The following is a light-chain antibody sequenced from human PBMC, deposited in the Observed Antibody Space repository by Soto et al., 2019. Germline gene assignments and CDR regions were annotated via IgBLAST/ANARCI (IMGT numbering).Light chain of an antibody. CDR1: QTISKW. V-gene: IGKV1-5*03. CDR3: QHYSSFST. J-gene: IGKJ2*01. Sequence: DIQMTQSPSTLSASVGDRVTITCRASQTISKWLAWYQQKTGNAPKLLIYEAATLETGVPSRFSGSGSGTECTLTISSLQPDDFATYYCQHYSSFSTFGQGTRLQI. CDR2: EAA.